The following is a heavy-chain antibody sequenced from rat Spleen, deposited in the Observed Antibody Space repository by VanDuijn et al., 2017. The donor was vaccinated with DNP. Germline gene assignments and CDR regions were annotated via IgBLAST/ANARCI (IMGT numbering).Heavy chain of an antibody. CDR3: TGPGFDY. CDR1: GFNFNDYW. D-gene: IGHD1-4*01. V-gene: IGHV6-21*01. J-gene: IGHJ2*01. Sequence: EVKLVESGGGLVQPGRSLKLSCAASGFNFNDYWMGWVRQAPGKGLEWIGEIKNKANNYATYYGKSVKGRFTISRDDSKSIVYLQMNSIRSEDTGIYYCTGPGFDYWGQGVTVTVSS. CDR2: IKNKANNYAT.